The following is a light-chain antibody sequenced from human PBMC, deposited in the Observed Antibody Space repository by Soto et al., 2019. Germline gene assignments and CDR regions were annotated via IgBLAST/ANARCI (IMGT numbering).Light chain of an antibody. CDR2: WAS. Sequence: DIVMTQSLESLAVSLGERATINCKSSQSVLYSSNNKNYLAWYQQKPGQPPKLLIYWASTRESGVPDRFSGSGSGTDFTLTISSLQAEDVAVYYCQQYYSLHPTFGAGTKVEI. J-gene: IGKJ4*01. V-gene: IGKV4-1*01. CDR1: QSVLYSSNNKNY. CDR3: QQYYSLHPT.